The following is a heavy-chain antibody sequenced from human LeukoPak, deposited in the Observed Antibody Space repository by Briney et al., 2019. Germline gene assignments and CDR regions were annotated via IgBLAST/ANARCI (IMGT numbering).Heavy chain of an antibody. CDR3: ARSEQWLAWNY. CDR2: IFNTDTT. J-gene: IGHJ1*01. CDR1: EFTFSSYA. Sequence: GGSLRLSCAASEFTFSSYAMSWVRQAPGKGLEWVSVIFNTDTTQYAHSVKGRFTISRDNSKNTLYLQMNSLRADDTAMYYCARSEQWLAWNYWGQGTLVTVSS. D-gene: IGHD6-19*01. V-gene: IGHV3-23*05.